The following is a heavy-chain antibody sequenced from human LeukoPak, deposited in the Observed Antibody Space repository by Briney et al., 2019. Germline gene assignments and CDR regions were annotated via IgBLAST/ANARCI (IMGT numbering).Heavy chain of an antibody. CDR2: ISSSSTI. V-gene: IGHV3-48*01. Sequence: PGGSLRLSCAASGFTFSSCGMNWVRQAPGKGLEWVSYISSSSTIYYADSVKDRFTISRDNAKNSLYLQMNSLRAEDTAVYYCARYCSSTSCYGLLYAFDIWGQGTMSPSLQ. CDR1: GFTFSSCG. D-gene: IGHD2-2*01. J-gene: IGHJ3*02. CDR3: ARYCSSTSCYGLLYAFDI.